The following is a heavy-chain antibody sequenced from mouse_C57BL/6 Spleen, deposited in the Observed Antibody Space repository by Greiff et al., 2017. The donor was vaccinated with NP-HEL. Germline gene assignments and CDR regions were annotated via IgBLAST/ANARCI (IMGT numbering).Heavy chain of an antibody. CDR1: GYTFTEYT. CDR3: ARHPLTGTEFAY. Sequence: VQLQQPGAEPVKPGASVKLSCKASGYTFTEYTIHWVKQRFGQGLEWIGWFYPGSGRRKYNEKFKDKATLTADKSSSTVDMVLRRLTSEDSAVYCCARHPLTGTEFAYWGQGTLVTVSA. J-gene: IGHJ3*01. CDR2: FYPGSGRR. D-gene: IGHD4-1*01. V-gene: IGHV1-62-2*01.